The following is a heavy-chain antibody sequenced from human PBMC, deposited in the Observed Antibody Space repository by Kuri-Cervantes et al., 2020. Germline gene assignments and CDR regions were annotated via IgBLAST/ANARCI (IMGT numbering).Heavy chain of an antibody. CDR3: ASGEYYFDY. Sequence: GESLKISCAASGFTVSSNYMSWVRQAPGKGLEWVANIKQDGSEKYYVDSVKGRFTISRDNAKNSLYLQMNSLRAEDTAVYYCASGEYYFDYWGQGTLVTVSS. J-gene: IGHJ4*02. CDR1: GFTVSSNY. V-gene: IGHV3-7*01. D-gene: IGHD2/OR15-2a*01. CDR2: IKQDGSEK.